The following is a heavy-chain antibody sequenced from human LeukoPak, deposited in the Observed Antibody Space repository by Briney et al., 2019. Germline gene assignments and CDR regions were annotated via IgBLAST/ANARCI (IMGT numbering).Heavy chain of an antibody. D-gene: IGHD2-2*02. CDR3: ARERYCSSTSCYMAY. CDR1: GGTFSSYA. CDR2: IIPIFGTA. V-gene: IGHV1-69*13. J-gene: IGHJ4*02. Sequence: SVKVSCKASGGTFSSYAISWVRQAPGQGLEWMGGIIPIFGTANYAQKFQGRVTITADESTSTAYMDLSSLRSEDTAVYYCARERYCSSTSCYMAYWGQGTLVTVSS.